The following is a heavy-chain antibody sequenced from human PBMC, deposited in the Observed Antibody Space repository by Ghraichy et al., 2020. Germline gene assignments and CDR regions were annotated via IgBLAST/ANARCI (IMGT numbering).Heavy chain of an antibody. CDR3: ARIPGYYDSSGYYPLRYYYYGMDV. CDR2: IDWDDDK. D-gene: IGHD3-22*01. CDR1: GFSLSTSGMC. Sequence: SGPTLVKPTQTLTLTCTFSGFSLSTSGMCVSWIRQPPGKALEWLALIDWDDDKYYSTSLKTRLTISKDTSKNQVVLTMTNMDPVDTATYYCARIPGYYDSSGYYPLRYYYYGMDVWGQGTTVTVSS. V-gene: IGHV2-70*01. J-gene: IGHJ6*02.